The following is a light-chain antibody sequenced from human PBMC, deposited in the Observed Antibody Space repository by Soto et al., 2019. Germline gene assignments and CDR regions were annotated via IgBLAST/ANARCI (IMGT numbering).Light chain of an antibody. CDR2: AAS. Sequence: DIQSTDCPSSVSXXVGXGXXVTXVASQGISTSLGWYQQKPGKAPKLLIYAASSLQSGVPSRFSGTGSGTDFTLTISSLQPEDFATYYCQQTNSFPLTFGGGTKVDTK. CDR1: QGISTS. CDR3: QQTNSFPLT. V-gene: IGKV1D-12*01. J-gene: IGKJ4*01.